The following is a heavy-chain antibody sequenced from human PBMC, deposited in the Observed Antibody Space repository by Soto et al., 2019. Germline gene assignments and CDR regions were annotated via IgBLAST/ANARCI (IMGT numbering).Heavy chain of an antibody. CDR2: IIPIFGTA. CDR1: GGTFSSYA. V-gene: IGHV1-69*13. CDR3: ARDPPGYGYDY. Sequence: PVKVSCKASGGTFSSYAISWVRQAPGQGLEWMGGIIPIFGTANYAQKFQGRVTITADESTSTAYMELSSLRSEDTAVDYCARDPPGYGYDYWGQGTLVTVSS. J-gene: IGHJ4*02. D-gene: IGHD5-18*01.